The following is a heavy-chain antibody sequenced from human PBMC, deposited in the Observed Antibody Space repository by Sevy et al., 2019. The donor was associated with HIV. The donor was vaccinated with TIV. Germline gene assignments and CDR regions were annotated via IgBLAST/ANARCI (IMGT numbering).Heavy chain of an antibody. J-gene: IGHJ3*02. CDR3: ARRNDFDI. Sequence: SETLSLTCTVSGGSINSDHWNWIRQPPGKGLEWIGYVYYTGGSNYDRCLKKPVTISVDRTKNQFSLKLTSVTAADTAVYYCARRNDFDIWGQGTMVTVSS. V-gene: IGHV4-59*08. CDR2: VYYTGGS. CDR1: GGSINSDH.